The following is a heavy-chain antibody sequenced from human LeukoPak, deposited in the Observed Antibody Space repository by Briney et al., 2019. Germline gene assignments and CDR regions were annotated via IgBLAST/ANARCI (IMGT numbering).Heavy chain of an antibody. CDR3: ARRVHSNYWYFDL. D-gene: IGHD4-11*01. Sequence: GESLKISCKGSGYSFINYWIGWVRQMPGKGLEWMGIIYPGDSDARYGPSFQGQVTISADKSISTAYLQWSSLKASDTAIYYCARRVHSNYWYFDLWGRGTLVTVSS. J-gene: IGHJ2*01. CDR2: IYPGDSDA. CDR1: GYSFINYW. V-gene: IGHV5-51*01.